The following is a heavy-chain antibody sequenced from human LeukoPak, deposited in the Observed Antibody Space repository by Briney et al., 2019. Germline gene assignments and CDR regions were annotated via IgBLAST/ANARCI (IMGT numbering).Heavy chain of an antibody. Sequence: SETLSLTCTVSGGSISSYYWSWIRQPPGKGLEWIGYIYYSGSTNYNPSLKSRVTISVDTSKNQFSLKLSSVTAADTAVYYCASSGYSYGYRFDYWGQGTLVTVSS. CDR1: GGSISSYY. CDR3: ASSGYSYGYRFDY. J-gene: IGHJ4*02. V-gene: IGHV4-59*01. D-gene: IGHD5-18*01. CDR2: IYYSGST.